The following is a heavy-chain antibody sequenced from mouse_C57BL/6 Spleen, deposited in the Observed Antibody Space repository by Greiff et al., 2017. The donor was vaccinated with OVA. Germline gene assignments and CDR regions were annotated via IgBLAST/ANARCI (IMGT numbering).Heavy chain of an antibody. J-gene: IGHJ4*01. V-gene: IGHV1-80*01. CDR2: IYPGDGDT. D-gene: IGHD1-1*01. Sequence: VQLQQSGAELVKPGASVKISCKASGYAFSSYWMNWVKQRPGKGLEWIGQIYPGDGDTNYNGKFKGKATLTADKSSSTAYMQLSSLTSEDSAVYFCARREFITTVVATDYYAMDYWGQGTSVTVSS. CDR1: GYAFSSYW. CDR3: ARREFITTVVATDYYAMDY.